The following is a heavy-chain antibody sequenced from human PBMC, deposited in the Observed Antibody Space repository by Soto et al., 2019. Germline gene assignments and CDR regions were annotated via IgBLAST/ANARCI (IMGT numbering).Heavy chain of an antibody. V-gene: IGHV2-5*02. CDR3: AKKGGGDYILGY. CDR2: IYWDDSK. CDR1: GFSLSTNGVG. J-gene: IGHJ4*02. Sequence: QITSKESGPTLVKPTQTLTLTCTFSGFSLSTNGVGVGWIRQPPGKALEWLALIYWDDSKEYSPSLNSRLTITKDTSRNLVVLTMTNMDPVDTATYYCAKKGGGDYILGYWGQGTLVTVSS. D-gene: IGHD4-17*01.